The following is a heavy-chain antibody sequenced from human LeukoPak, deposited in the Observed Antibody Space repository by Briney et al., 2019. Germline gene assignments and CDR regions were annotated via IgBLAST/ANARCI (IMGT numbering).Heavy chain of an antibody. J-gene: IGHJ1*01. V-gene: IGHV4-39*07. CDR2: IYYSGST. D-gene: IGHD4/OR15-4a*01. CDR1: GGSISSSSYY. CDR3: ARDRGRAKTMGVFQH. Sequence: SETLSLTCTVSGGSISSSSYYWGWIRQPPGKGLEWIGSIYYSGSTYYNPSLKSRVTISVDTSKNQFSLKLSSVTAADTAVYYCARDRGRAKTMGVFQHWGQGTLVTVSS.